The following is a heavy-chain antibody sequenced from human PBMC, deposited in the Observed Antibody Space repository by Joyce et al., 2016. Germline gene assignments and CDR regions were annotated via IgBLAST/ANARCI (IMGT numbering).Heavy chain of an antibody. CDR1: GGSISSSTYY. CDR3: ARGNNWNDVVSY. V-gene: IGHV4-39*07. J-gene: IGHJ4*02. CDR2: IDFGGST. Sequence: QLQLQESGPGLVKPSETLSLTCIVFGGSISSSTYYWGWIRQPPGKGLKWIGSIDFGGSTYYNPSLKSRVTISVDTSKNQFSLKLSSVTAADTAVYYCARGNNWNDVVSYWGQGSLVTVSS. D-gene: IGHD1-1*01.